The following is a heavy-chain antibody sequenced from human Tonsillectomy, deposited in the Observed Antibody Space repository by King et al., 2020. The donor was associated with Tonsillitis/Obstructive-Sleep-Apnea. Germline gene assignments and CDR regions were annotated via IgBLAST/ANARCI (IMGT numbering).Heavy chain of an antibody. CDR3: ATFWSGHKQPQDYYYYMDV. D-gene: IGHD3-3*01. V-gene: IGHV1-69*04. Sequence: VQLVQSGAEVKKPGSSVKVSCKASGGTFSSYAISWVRQAPGQGLEWMGRIIPILGIANYAQKFQGRVTITADKSTSTAYMELSSLRSEDTAVYYCATFWSGHKQPQDYYYYMDVWGKGTTVTVSS. CDR2: IIPILGIA. J-gene: IGHJ6*03. CDR1: GGTFSSYA.